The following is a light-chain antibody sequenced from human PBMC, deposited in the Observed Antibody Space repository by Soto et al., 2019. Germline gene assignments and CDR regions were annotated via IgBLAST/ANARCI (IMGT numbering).Light chain of an antibody. Sequence: DIQMTQSPSPLSASVGDRVTITCRASQDIRNELGWYQQKPGKAPKRLIYAASSLQSGVPSRFSGSGSGTEFTLTISSLQPEDYATYYCLQHNDYPPTFGQGTKVEI. CDR3: LQHNDYPPT. J-gene: IGKJ1*01. V-gene: IGKV1-17*01. CDR1: QDIRNE. CDR2: AAS.